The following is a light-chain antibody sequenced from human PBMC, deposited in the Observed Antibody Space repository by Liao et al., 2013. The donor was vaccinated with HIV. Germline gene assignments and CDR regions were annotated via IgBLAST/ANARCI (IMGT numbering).Light chain of an antibody. CDR3: QTWDSSNMI. CDR2: QDT. Sequence: SYELTQPPSVSVSPGQTASITCSGDKLGAKYACWYQQKPGQSPVLVIYQDTKRPSGIPERFSGSQSGNTATLTISGTQTLDEADYYCQTWDSSNMIFGGGPXLTV. V-gene: IGLV3-1*01. CDR1: KLGAKY. J-gene: IGLJ2*01.